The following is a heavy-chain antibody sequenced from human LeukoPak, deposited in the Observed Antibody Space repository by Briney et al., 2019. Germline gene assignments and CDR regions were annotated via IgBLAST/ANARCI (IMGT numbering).Heavy chain of an antibody. CDR1: GFNFSNHA. D-gene: IGHD6-19*01. Sequence: GGSLRLSCAASGFNFSNHAIPWVRQAPGKGLEWVALISYDGNSKHFADSVKGRFTISRDNSKNTLYLQMSRVTTDDTAMYYCAKDTSRPRLVAVPGDWGQGTLVTVSS. CDR2: ISYDGNSK. V-gene: IGHV3-30*18. CDR3: AKDTSRPRLVAVPGD. J-gene: IGHJ4*02.